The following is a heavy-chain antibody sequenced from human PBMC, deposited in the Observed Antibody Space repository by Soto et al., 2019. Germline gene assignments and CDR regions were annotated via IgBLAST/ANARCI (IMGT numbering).Heavy chain of an antibody. CDR3: ARSVAVPGAHIDY. CDR1: GCSIRGSY. D-gene: IGHD6-19*01. J-gene: IGHJ4*02. V-gene: IGHV4-59*01. Sequence: SETLSLTCRVSGCSIRGSYWSWIRQSPGKGLEWLGYVYYTGSTNYSPSLRSRVSISVDTSKNEFSLRLSSVTAADTAVYFCARSVAVPGAHIDYWGQGTQVPVSS. CDR2: VYYTGST.